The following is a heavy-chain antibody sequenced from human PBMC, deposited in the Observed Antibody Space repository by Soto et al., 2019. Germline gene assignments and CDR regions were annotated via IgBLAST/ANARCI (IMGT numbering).Heavy chain of an antibody. CDR2: INSDGSST. V-gene: IGHV3-74*01. CDR1: GFTCSSYW. Sequence: GGSLRLSCAASGFTCSSYWMHWVRQAPGKGLVWVSRINSDGSSTSYADSVKGRFTISRDNAKNTLYLQMNSLRAEDTAVYYCARDRSRGVGATREFDYWGQGTLVTVSS. D-gene: IGHD1-26*01. CDR3: ARDRSRGVGATREFDY. J-gene: IGHJ4*02.